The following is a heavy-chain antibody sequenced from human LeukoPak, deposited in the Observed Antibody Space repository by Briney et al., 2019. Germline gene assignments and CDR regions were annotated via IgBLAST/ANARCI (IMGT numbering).Heavy chain of an antibody. J-gene: IGHJ6*03. V-gene: IGHV1-2*02. Sequence: ASVKVSCKASGYIFTGYYMHWVRQAPGQGLEWMGWINPNSGGTNYAQKFQGRVTMTRDTSISTVYMELNRLRSDDTAVYYCARDGEYYHYYMDVWGKGTTVTVSS. CDR3: ARDGEYYHYYMDV. CDR1: GYIFTGYY. CDR2: INPNSGGT. D-gene: IGHD7-27*01.